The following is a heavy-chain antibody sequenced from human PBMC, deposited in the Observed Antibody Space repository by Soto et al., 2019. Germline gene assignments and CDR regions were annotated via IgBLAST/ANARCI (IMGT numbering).Heavy chain of an antibody. CDR2: INQAGSET. D-gene: IGHD2-2*01. V-gene: IGHV3-7*01. CDR1: GFTFSTYW. Sequence: EVQLVESGGGLVQPGGSLRLSCAASGFTFSTYWLSWVRQAQVKGLEWVSNINQAGSETYDVDSVKGRFTISRDNATNSLYLTRTSLRADDTAVYYCARARGWNIVIIPAASDYWGQGTLVTVSS. J-gene: IGHJ4*02. CDR3: ARARGWNIVIIPAASDY.